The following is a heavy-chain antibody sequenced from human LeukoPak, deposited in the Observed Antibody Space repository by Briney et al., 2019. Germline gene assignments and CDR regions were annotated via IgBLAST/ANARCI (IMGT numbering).Heavy chain of an antibody. CDR1: GGTFSSYA. V-gene: IGHV1-69*04. CDR2: IIPILGIA. CDR3: EMRSIAAAGEEYFQH. J-gene: IGHJ1*01. Sequence: ASVKVSCKASGGTFSSYAISWVRQAPGQGLEWMGRIIPILGIANYAQKFQGRVTITADKSMSTAYMELSSLRSEDTAVYYCEMRSIAAAGEEYFQHWGQGTLVTVSS. D-gene: IGHD6-13*01.